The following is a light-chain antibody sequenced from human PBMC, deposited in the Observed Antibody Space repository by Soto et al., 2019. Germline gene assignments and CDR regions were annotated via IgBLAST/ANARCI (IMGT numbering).Light chain of an antibody. CDR1: SSDVGGYNY. J-gene: IGLJ1*01. CDR3: CSYAGDYPFV. CDR2: DVK. Sequence: QSALTQPRSVSGSPGQSVTLSCTGTSSDVGGYNYVTWYQQYPGKAPKVMIYDVKTRPSGVPDRFSGSKSGNTASLTISGLQAEDDADYYFCSYAGDYPFVFGTGTKLTVL. V-gene: IGLV2-11*01.